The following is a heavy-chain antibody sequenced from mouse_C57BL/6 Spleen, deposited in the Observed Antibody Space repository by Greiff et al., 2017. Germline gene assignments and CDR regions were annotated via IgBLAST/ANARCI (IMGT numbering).Heavy chain of an antibody. CDR3: APLPY. V-gene: IGHV1-50*01. CDR2: IDPSDSYT. CDR1: GYTFTSYW. Sequence: QVQLQQPGAELVKPGASVKLSCKASGYTFTSYWMQWVKQRPGQGLEWIGEIDPSDSYTNYNQKFKGKATLTVDTSSSTAYMQLSSLTSEDSAVYYCAPLPYWGQGTLVTVSA. J-gene: IGHJ3*01.